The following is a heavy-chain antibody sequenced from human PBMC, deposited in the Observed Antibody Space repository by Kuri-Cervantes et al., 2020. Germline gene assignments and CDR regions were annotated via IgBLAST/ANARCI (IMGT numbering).Heavy chain of an antibody. CDR3: ARRSGGGGSYDY. V-gene: IGHV3-21*01. D-gene: IGHD3-10*01. CDR2: ISSSSSYI. CDR1: GFTFSSYS. J-gene: IGHJ4*02. Sequence: GGSLRLSCAASGFTFSSYSMNWVRQAPGKGLEWVSSISSSSSYIYCADSVKGRFTISRDNAKNSLYLQMNSLRAEDTAVYYCARRSGGGGSYDYWGQGTLVTVSS.